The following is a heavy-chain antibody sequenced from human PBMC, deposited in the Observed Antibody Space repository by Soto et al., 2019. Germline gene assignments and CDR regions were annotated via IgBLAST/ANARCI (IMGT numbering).Heavy chain of an antibody. CDR1: GFSFTSYA. CDR3: ARWSVLDY. V-gene: IGHV3-23*01. J-gene: IGHJ4*01. Sequence: EVQLLESGGGLVRPGGSLRLSCAASGFSFTSYALSWVRQAPGKGLEWVSTISGSDGKTYYADSVKGRVSISRDTAKTTLYLQMTSQRVEYTAVYYCARWSVLDYWGHGTRVTV. D-gene: IGHD1-26*01. CDR2: ISGSDGKT.